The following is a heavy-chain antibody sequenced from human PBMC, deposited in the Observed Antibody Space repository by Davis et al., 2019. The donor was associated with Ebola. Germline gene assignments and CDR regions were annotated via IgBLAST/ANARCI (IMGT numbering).Heavy chain of an antibody. CDR1: GFTFSSYA. CDR2: ISGSGGST. CDR3: ARELMGYYYGSGSYGYYGMDV. D-gene: IGHD3-10*01. V-gene: IGHV3-23*01. Sequence: PGGSLRLSCAASGFTFSSYAMSWVRQAPGKGLEWVSAISGSGGSTYYADSVKGRFTISRDNSKNTLYLQMNSLRAEDTAVYYCARELMGYYYGSGSYGYYGMDVWGQGTTVTVSS. J-gene: IGHJ6*02.